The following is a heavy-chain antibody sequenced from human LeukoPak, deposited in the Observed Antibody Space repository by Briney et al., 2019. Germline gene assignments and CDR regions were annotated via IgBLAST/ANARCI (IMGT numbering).Heavy chain of an antibody. CDR3: ARPPSGSYHENYFDY. J-gene: IGHJ4*02. Sequence: PGGSLRLSCAASGFTFSSYGINWVRQAPGKGLEWVAVIWYDGSNKYYADSVKGRFTISRDNSKNTLYLQMNSLRAEDTAVYYCARPPSGSYHENYFDYWGQGTLVTVSS. V-gene: IGHV3-33*01. CDR1: GFTFSSYG. D-gene: IGHD1-26*01. CDR2: IWYDGSNK.